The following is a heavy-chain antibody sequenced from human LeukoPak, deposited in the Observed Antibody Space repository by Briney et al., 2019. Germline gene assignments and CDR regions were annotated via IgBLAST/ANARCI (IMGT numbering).Heavy chain of an antibody. D-gene: IGHD6-19*01. J-gene: IGHJ3*02. Sequence: GGSLRLSCAASGFTFSSYSMNWVRQAPGKGLEWVSSISSSSSYIYYADSVKGRFTISRNNAKNSLYLQMNRLTAEATVVYYCAMQHSGWYGAFDIWGQGTMVTVSS. V-gene: IGHV3-21*01. CDR2: ISSSSSYI. CDR1: GFTFSSYS. CDR3: AMQHSGWYGAFDI.